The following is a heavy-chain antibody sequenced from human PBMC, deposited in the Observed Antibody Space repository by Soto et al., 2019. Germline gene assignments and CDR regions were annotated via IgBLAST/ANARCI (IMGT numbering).Heavy chain of an antibody. CDR1: VFTFISYA. J-gene: IGHJ4*02. V-gene: IGHV3-23*01. Sequence: GWPLSLSCASSVFTFISYAMSWVRQDPGKGLEWVSAISVSGGSTYYADSVKGRFTISRDNSKNTLYLQMNSLRAEDTAVYYCAKDFKWVPYYFDYWGQGTLVTVSS. CDR3: AKDFKWVPYYFDY. D-gene: IGHD2-8*01. CDR2: ISVSGGST.